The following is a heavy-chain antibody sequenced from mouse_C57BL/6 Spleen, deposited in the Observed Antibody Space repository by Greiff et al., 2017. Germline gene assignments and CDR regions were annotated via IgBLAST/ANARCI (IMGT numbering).Heavy chain of an antibody. V-gene: IGHV1-55*01. CDR3: ARFDYDYDGVDY. D-gene: IGHD2-4*01. CDR2: IYPGSGST. Sequence: VKLVESGAELVKPGASVKMSCKASGYTFTSYWITWVKQRPGQGLEWIGDIYPGSGSTNYNEKFKSKATLTVDTSSSTAYMQLSSLTSEDSAVYYCARFDYDYDGVDYWGQGTTLTVSS. J-gene: IGHJ2*01. CDR1: GYTFTSYW.